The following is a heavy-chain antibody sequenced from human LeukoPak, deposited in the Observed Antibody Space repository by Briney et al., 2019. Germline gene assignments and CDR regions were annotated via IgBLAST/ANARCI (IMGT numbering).Heavy chain of an antibody. D-gene: IGHD4-17*01. CDR1: GFTFSSYA. CDR3: AKDLAGHYGEYLFDY. CDR2: ISGSGGST. V-gene: IGHV3-23*01. Sequence: GGSLRLSCAASGFTFSSYAMSWVRQAPGKGLEWVSAISGSGGSTYYADSVKGRFTISRDNSKNTLYLQMNSLRAEDTAVYYCAKDLAGHYGEYLFDYWGQGTLVTVSS. J-gene: IGHJ4*02.